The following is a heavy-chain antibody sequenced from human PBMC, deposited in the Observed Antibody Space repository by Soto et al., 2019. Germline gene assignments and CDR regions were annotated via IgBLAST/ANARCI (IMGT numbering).Heavy chain of an antibody. V-gene: IGHV3-23*01. CDR3: AKELKNYYGSGSYVPFDY. D-gene: IGHD3-10*01. CDR2: ISGSGDST. CDR1: GFTFSSYA. J-gene: IGHJ4*02. Sequence: GGSLRLSCAASGFTFSSYAMSWVRQAPGKGLEWVSAISGSGDSTYYADSVKGRFTISRDNSKNTLYLQMNSLRAEDTAVYYCAKELKNYYGSGSYVPFDYWGQGTLVTVSS.